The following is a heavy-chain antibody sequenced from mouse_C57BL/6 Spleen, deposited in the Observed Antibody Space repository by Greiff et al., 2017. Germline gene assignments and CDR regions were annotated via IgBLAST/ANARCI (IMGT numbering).Heavy chain of an antibody. D-gene: IGHD4-1*01. Sequence: VQLQQSGAELARPGASVKLSCKASGYTFTSYGMSWVKQRTGQGLEWIGEIYPRSGNTYYNEKFKGKATLTADKASSTAYMELSSLTSVYYAVNFCASRTNWVDYWGQGTTVTVSS. CDR2: IYPRSGNT. V-gene: IGHV1-81*01. CDR3: ASRTNWVDY. CDR1: GYTFTSYG. J-gene: IGHJ2*01.